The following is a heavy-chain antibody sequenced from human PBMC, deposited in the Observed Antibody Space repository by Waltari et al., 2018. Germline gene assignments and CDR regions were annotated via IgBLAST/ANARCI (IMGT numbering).Heavy chain of an antibody. CDR1: GGSFSGYY. CDR2: INHSGST. J-gene: IGHJ4*02. D-gene: IGHD6-19*01. CDR3: ARRDSSGWYYVDY. V-gene: IGHV4-34*01. Sequence: QVQLQQWGAGLLKPSETLSLTCAVYGGSFSGYYCSWIRQPPGKGLEWIGEINHSGSTNYNPSLKSRVTISVDTSKNQFALKLSSVTAADTAVYYCARRDSSGWYYVDYWGQGTLVTVSS.